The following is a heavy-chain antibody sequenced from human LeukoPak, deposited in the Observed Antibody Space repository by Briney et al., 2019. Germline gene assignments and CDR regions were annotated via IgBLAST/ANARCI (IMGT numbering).Heavy chain of an antibody. CDR1: GFTFSSYS. Sequence: GGSLRLSCAASGFTFSSYSMNWVRQAPGKGLEWVSSISSSSSYIYYADSVKGRFTISRDNAKSSLYLQMNSLRAEDTAVYYCARRGGGGFDYWGQGALVVVSS. CDR3: ARRGGGGFDY. CDR2: ISSSSSYI. D-gene: IGHD3-16*01. V-gene: IGHV3-21*01. J-gene: IGHJ4*02.